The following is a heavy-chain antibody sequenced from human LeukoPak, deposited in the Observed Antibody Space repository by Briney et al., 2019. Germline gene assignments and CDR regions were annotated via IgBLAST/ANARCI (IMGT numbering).Heavy chain of an antibody. V-gene: IGHV4-34*01. CDR1: GGSFSGYY. J-gene: IGHJ4*02. D-gene: IGHD6-19*01. Sequence: PSETLSLTCAVYGGSFSGYYWSWIRQPPGKGLEWIGEINHSGSTNYNPSLKSRVTISVDTSKNQFSLKLSSVTAADTAVYYCARGWGAGRGRYDYWGQGTLVTVSS. CDR3: ARGWGAGRGRYDY. CDR2: INHSGST.